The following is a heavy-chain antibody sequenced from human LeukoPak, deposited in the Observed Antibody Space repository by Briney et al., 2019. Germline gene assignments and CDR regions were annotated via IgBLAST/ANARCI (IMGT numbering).Heavy chain of an antibody. CDR3: ARGPLGQCSTTHCYFFDM. CDR2: ISHDGDNE. V-gene: IGHV3-30*04. D-gene: IGHD2-2*01. Sequence: GGSLRLSCAASGLPFSGYAMPWVRQAPGKGLEWVSVISHDGDNEDYADSVKGRFTISRDNPKDTLYLQVTSLRVEDTAVYYCARGPLGQCSTTHCYFFDMWGQRTLVTVSS. J-gene: IGHJ4*02. CDR1: GLPFSGYA.